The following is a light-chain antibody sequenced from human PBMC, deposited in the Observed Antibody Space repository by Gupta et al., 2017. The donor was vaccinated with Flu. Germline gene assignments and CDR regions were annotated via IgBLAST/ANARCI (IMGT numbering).Light chain of an antibody. CDR3: QHYRHWPL. CDR1: ESVSSN. V-gene: IGKV3-15*01. Sequence: PGERVTLYCRASESVSSNLAWYQRKPGQPPRLLIYGASNRAAGVPARFSGGGSGTDFTLTISSLQSEDSAVYDCQHYRHWPLFGQGTRLEIK. CDR2: GAS. J-gene: IGKJ2*01.